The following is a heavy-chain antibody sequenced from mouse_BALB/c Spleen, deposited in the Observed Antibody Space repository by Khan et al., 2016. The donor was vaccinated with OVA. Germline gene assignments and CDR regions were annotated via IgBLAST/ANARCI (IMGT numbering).Heavy chain of an antibody. J-gene: IGHJ3*01. CDR1: GFTFSSYS. V-gene: IGHV5-6*01. D-gene: IGHD4-1*01. CDR3: SSHLTGSCAY. Sequence: EVQLVESGGDLVKPGGSLKLSCAASGFTFSSYSMSWVRQTPDKRLEWVATISSGGDYTYYPDNVKGRFTISRDNAKNTLYLQMSSLKSEDTAMYYCSSHLTGSCAYGRQGILVTVFA. CDR2: ISSGGDYT.